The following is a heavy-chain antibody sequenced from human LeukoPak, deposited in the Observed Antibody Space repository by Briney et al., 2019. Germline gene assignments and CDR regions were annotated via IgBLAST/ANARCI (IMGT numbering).Heavy chain of an antibody. J-gene: IGHJ4*02. D-gene: IGHD5-12*01. CDR3: AKTDGYSGYDYFDY. Sequence: GGSLRLSCAPSVFTFSIYAMSCVRQAPGKGLECVSAISSSGGSTYYADSVKGRFTISRDNSKNTLYLQMNSLRAEDTAVYYCAKTDGYSGYDYFDYWGQGTLVTASS. CDR2: ISSSGGST. CDR1: VFTFSIYA. V-gene: IGHV3-23*01.